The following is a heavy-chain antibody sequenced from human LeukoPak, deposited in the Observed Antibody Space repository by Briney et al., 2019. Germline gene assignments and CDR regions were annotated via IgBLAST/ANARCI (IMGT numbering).Heavy chain of an antibody. CDR3: ARDRSTLGYRQFDY. V-gene: IGHV1-2*02. Sequence: ASVKVSCKASGYIFNDYYIHWVRQAPGQGLEWMGWLNPNRAATMYAQRFQGRVTMTWDTSISTAYMDLSALRSDDTAPYYCARDRSTLGYRQFDYWGQGTLVIVSS. CDR1: GYIFNDYY. CDR2: LNPNRAAT. J-gene: IGHJ4*02. D-gene: IGHD5-18*01.